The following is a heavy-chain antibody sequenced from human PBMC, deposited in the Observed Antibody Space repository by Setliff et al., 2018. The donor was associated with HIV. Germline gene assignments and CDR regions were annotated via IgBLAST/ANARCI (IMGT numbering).Heavy chain of an antibody. Sequence: SETLSLTCTVSGGSIRSGSYYWTWIRQPAGKGPEWIGHIYTNGYTNYNPSLKSRVTISVDTSKNQFSLRLTSVTAADTAVYYCARAPPGIQNDAFDVWGQGTMVTV. J-gene: IGHJ3*01. V-gene: IGHV4-61*09. CDR2: IYTNGYT. CDR1: GGSIRSGSYY. CDR3: ARAPPGIQNDAFDV.